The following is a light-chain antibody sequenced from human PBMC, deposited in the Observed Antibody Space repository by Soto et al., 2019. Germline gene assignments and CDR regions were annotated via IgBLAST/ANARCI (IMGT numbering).Light chain of an antibody. Sequence: DIQMTQSPSSLSASVGDRVTITCRACQSISTYLNWYQQKRGKAPKLVMQAASSLDRGVPSRFSGSGSGTDFSLTIKSLQPEDFATYYCQQHNNWPRTFGQGTKVDIK. V-gene: IGKV1-39*01. CDR2: AAS. CDR3: QQHNNWPRT. CDR1: QSISTY. J-gene: IGKJ1*01.